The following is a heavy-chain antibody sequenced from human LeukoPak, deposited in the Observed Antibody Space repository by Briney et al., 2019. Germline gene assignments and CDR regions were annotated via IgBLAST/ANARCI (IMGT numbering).Heavy chain of an antibody. V-gene: IGHV3-21*01. CDR3: ARVGWQGLPTTGYFDY. J-gene: IGHJ4*02. CDR1: GFTFSSYS. CDR2: ISSSSSYI. Sequence: GGSLRLSCAASGFTFSSYSMNWVRQAPGKGLEWVSSISSSSSYIYYADSVKGRFTISRDNAKNSLYLQMNSLRAEDTAVHYCARVGWQGLPTTGYFDYWGQGTLVTVSS. D-gene: IGHD6-19*01.